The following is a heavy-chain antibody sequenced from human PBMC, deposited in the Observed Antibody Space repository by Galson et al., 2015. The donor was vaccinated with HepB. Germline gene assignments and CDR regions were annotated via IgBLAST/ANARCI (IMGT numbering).Heavy chain of an antibody. J-gene: IGHJ2*01. Sequence: SLRLSCAASGFTFSSYWMSWVRQAPGKGLEWVANIKQDGSEKYYVDSVKGRFTISRDNAKNSVYLQMNSLRAEDTAVYYCARGLRDGVRWYFDLWGRGTLATVSS. CDR1: GFTFSSYW. V-gene: IGHV3-7*03. CDR2: IKQDGSEK. CDR3: ARGLRDGVRWYFDL. D-gene: IGHD2-21*02.